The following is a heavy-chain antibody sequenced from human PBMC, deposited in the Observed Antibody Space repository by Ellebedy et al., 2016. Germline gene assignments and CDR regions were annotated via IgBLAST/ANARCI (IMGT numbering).Heavy chain of an antibody. J-gene: IGHJ2*01. CDR1: GGSFSGYY. D-gene: IGHD4-17*01. CDR2: INHSGST. Sequence: SETLSLTCAVYGGSFSGYYWSWIRQPPGKGLEWIGEINHSGSTNYNPSLRSRVTISVDTSKNQFSLRLSSVTAADTALYYCARGGYGDLGTFWYFDLWGRGTLVTVSS. V-gene: IGHV4-34*01. CDR3: ARGGYGDLGTFWYFDL.